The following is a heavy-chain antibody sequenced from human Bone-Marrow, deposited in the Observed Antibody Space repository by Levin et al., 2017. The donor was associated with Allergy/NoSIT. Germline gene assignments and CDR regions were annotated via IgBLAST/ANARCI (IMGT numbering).Heavy chain of an antibody. J-gene: IGHJ4*02. V-gene: IGHV3-21*01. CDR1: GFTFSSYS. CDR2: ISSSSRYI. CDR3: TLAVGTAGNDK. Sequence: GGSLRLSCAASGFTFSSYSLNWVRQAPGKGLEWVSTISSSSRYIYYADSVKGRFTISRDNAKNSVYLQLNSLRAEDTAVYYCTLAVGTAGNDKWGQGTLVTVSS. D-gene: IGHD1-1*01.